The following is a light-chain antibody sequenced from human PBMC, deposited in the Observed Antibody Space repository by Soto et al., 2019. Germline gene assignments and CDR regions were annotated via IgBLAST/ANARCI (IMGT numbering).Light chain of an antibody. CDR3: QQYDSWPPLFT. CDR2: GTS. J-gene: IGKJ3*01. Sequence: EIIMTQSPAALSVSPGDRATLSCRARQSVSSNLAWYRQRPGQAPRLLIYGTSTRATGIPDRFSGSGSGTEFNLTISILQSEDFEVDYCQQYDSWPPLFTFGPGTKVDLK. CDR1: QSVSSN. V-gene: IGKV3-15*01.